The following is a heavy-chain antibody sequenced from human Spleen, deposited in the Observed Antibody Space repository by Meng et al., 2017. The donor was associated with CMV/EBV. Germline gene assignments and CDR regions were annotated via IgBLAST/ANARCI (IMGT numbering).Heavy chain of an antibody. CDR2: ISSSSSYI. D-gene: IGHD3-22*01. CDR3: AKDYVIVGNDGFDV. Sequence: GGSLRLSCAASGFTFSSYSMNWVRQAPGKGLEWVSSISSSSSYIYYADSVKGRFTISRDNAKRTLYLQMNSLRAEDTAVYYCAKDYVIVGNDGFDVWGQGTLVTVSS. J-gene: IGHJ3*01. CDR1: GFTFSSYS. V-gene: IGHV3-21*01.